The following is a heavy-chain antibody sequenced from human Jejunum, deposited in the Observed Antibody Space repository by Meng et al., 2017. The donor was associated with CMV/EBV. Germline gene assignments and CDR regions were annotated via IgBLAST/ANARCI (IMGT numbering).Heavy chain of an antibody. CDR2: INPNSGGT. D-gene: IGHD3-10*01. CDR1: AYTFTGYY. CDR3: ATYYGGPKSGMDV. V-gene: IGHV1-2*02. Sequence: SAYTFTGYYMHWVRQAPGQGLEWMGWINPNSGGTNYAQKFQGRVTMTGDTSISTAYMELSRLRSDDTAVYYRATYYGGPKSGMDVWGQGTTVTVSS. J-gene: IGHJ6*02.